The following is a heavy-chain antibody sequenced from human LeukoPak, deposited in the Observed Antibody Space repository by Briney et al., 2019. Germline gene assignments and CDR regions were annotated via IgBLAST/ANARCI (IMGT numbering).Heavy chain of an antibody. CDR2: IRSDGSST. CDR1: GFTFSRYW. D-gene: IGHD3-22*01. Sequence: GGSLRLSCAASGFTFSRYWMHWVRQAPGKGRGWVSRIRSDGSSTDYADSVKGRFTISRDNAKNTLYLQMNRLRAEDTAVYYCAREQGYYSVPGYWGQGTQVTVSS. J-gene: IGHJ4*02. CDR3: AREQGYYSVPGY. V-gene: IGHV3-74*01.